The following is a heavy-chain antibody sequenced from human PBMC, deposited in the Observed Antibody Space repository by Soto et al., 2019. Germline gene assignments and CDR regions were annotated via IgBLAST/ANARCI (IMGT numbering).Heavy chain of an antibody. D-gene: IGHD2-15*01. CDR2: ISPGSRYP. Sequence: PGGSLRLSCAGSGFTFGDSYMSWIRQTPGKGLEWLSYISPGSRYPAYADSVKGRFTISRDNAKRSLYLQMMSLTAEDTAIYYCVRGGGGGLFDPWGQGTMVTVSS. CDR1: GFTFGDSY. J-gene: IGHJ5*02. V-gene: IGHV3-11*06. CDR3: VRGGGGGLFDP.